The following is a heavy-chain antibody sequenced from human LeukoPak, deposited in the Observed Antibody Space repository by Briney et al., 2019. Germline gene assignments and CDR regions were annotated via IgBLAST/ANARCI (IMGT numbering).Heavy chain of an antibody. CDR3: VKDRVHDSSSYYGYGY. V-gene: IGHV3-64D*09. Sequence: GGSLRLSCSASGLIFSSFGWHWVRQAPGKGLEYVSAISSNGGRTYYADSVKGRFTISRDNSKNTLYLHMSSLRAEDTAVYYCVKDRVHDSSSYYGYGYWGQGTLVTVSS. CDR2: ISSNGGRT. CDR1: GLIFSSFG. J-gene: IGHJ4*02. D-gene: IGHD3-22*01.